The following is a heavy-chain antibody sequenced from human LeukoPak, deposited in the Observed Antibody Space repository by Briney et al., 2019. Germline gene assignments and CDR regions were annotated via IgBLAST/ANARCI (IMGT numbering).Heavy chain of an antibody. V-gene: IGHV1-46*01. CDR3: ARMDTSGYSEYFQY. Sequence: ASVKVSCKASGSTFISYYMHWVRQAPGQGLEWMGIINPSGGSTSYAQKFQGRVTMTRDTSTSTVYMEVSSLRSEDTAVYYCARMDTSGYSEYFQYWGQGTLVIVSS. D-gene: IGHD3-22*01. CDR1: GSTFISYY. CDR2: INPSGGST. J-gene: IGHJ1*01.